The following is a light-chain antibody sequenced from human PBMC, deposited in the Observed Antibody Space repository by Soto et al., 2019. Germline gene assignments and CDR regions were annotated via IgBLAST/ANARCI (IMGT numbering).Light chain of an antibody. CDR1: NIDVDAYKY. J-gene: IGLJ1*01. Sequence: SFLSPPSSVSDTPCQADTISHTISNIDVDAYKYISWYRQHPGEAPTIIIDEVSNRPSGISNSLSGSKFGNTASLPISGLQTEDEAEYFCITYTDKTYIVGSGTKLTV. V-gene: IGLV2-14*01. CDR3: ITYTDKTYI. CDR2: EVS.